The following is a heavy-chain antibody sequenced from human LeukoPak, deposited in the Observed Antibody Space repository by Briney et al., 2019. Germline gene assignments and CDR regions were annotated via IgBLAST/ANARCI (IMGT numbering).Heavy chain of an antibody. V-gene: IGHV3-7*01. CDR3: ARAGDSYFDF. J-gene: IGHJ4*02. CDR1: GFTFSSYW. Sequence: GGSLRLSCAASGFTFSSYWMTWVRQAPGKGLEWVANIKHDGSDKYYVDSVKGRFTISRDNAKNSLYLQMNSLRAEDTAVYYCARAGDSYFDFWGQGTLDTVSS. CDR2: IKHDGSDK. D-gene: IGHD3-10*01.